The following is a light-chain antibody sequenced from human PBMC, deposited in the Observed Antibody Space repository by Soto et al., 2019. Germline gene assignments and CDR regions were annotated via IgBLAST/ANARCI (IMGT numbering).Light chain of an antibody. CDR2: EAS. J-gene: IGKJ5*01. CDR1: QSVSSY. Sequence: EIVLTQSPATLSLSPGERATLSCRASQSVSSYLAWYQQKPGQAPRLLIYEASNRATGIPARFSGSGSGADFTLTISSLEPEDFAVYYCQQYTNWPPNTFGQGTRLEIK. CDR3: QQYTNWPPNT. V-gene: IGKV3-11*01.